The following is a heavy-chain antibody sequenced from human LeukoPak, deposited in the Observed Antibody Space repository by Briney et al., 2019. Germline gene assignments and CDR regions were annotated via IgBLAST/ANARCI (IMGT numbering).Heavy chain of an antibody. J-gene: IGHJ4*02. CDR2: ISAYNGNT. CDR3: ARLFYDSSGYLVADY. D-gene: IGHD3-22*01. V-gene: IGHV1-18*04. CDR1: GYTFTGYY. Sequence: ASVKVSCKASGYTFTGYYMHWVRQAPGQGLEWMGWISAYNGNTNYAQKLQGRVTMTTDTSTSTAYMELRSLRSDDTAVYYCARLFYDSSGYLVADYWGQGTLVTVSS.